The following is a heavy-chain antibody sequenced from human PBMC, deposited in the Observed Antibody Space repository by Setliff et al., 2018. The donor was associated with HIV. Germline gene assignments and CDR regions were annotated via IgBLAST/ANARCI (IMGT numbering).Heavy chain of an antibody. CDR2: IKTKPSSYAT. CDR1: GFTFSIYE. J-gene: IGHJ5*02. CDR3: AASEDGECHTTNCANWFDP. V-gene: IGHV3-73*01. D-gene: IGHD2-2*01. Sequence: GESLKISCAASGFTFSIYEMNWVRQASGKGLEWVGRIKTKPSSYATAYGASVKGRFTIPRHDSQKTAYLQMNSLKTEDAAVYYCAASEDGECHTTNCANWFDPWGQGTLVTVSS.